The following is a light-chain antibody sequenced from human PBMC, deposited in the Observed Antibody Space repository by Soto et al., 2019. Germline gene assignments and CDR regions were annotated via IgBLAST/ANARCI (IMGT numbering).Light chain of an antibody. CDR2: GAS. J-gene: IGKJ1*01. CDR3: QQYGSSGT. Sequence: EIVMTQSPATLSLSPGERATLSCRASLSVSSDLAWYRQKPGQAPRLLIYGASSRATGIPDRFSGSGSGTDFTLTISRLEPEDFAVYYCQQYGSSGTFGQGTKVDIK. CDR1: LSVSSD. V-gene: IGKV3-20*01.